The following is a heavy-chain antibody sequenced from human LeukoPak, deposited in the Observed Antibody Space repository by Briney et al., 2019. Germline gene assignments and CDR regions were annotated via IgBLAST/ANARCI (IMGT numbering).Heavy chain of an antibody. Sequence: AASVKVSCKASGYTFTGYHIHWVRQAPGQGLEWMGWIYPNNGGTKYAQKFQDRVTMTRDTSITTAYMELSRLRSDDTAVYYCGGVIWSDKFSDFDYWGEGTLVTVSS. CDR2: IYPNNGGT. CDR1: GYTFTGYH. J-gene: IGHJ4*02. CDR3: GGVIWSDKFSDFDY. V-gene: IGHV1-2*02. D-gene: IGHD3-3*01.